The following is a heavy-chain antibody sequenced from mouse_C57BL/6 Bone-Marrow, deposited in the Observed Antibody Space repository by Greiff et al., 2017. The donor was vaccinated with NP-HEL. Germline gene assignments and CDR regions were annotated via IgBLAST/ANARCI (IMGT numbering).Heavy chain of an antibody. Sequence: QVQLQQPGAELVKPGASVKLSCKASGYTFTSYWMQWVKQRPGQGLEWIGEIDPSDSYTNYNQKFKGKATLTVDTSSSTAYMQLSRLTSEDSAVYYCARSAWLTGTYDGYYFDYWGQGTTLTVSS. CDR2: IDPSDSYT. CDR1: GYTFTSYW. D-gene: IGHD4-1*01. V-gene: IGHV1-50*01. J-gene: IGHJ2*01. CDR3: ARSAWLTGTYDGYYFDY.